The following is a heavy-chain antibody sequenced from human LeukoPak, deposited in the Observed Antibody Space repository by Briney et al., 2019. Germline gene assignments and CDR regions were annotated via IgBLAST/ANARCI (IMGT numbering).Heavy chain of an antibody. CDR3: ARGPGNDY. CDR1: GGSFSGYY. Sequence: PSETLSLTCAVYGGSFSGYYWSWIRQPPGKGLEWIGEINHSGGTNYNPSLKSRVTISVDTSKNQFSLKLSSVTAADTAVYYCARGPGNDYWGQGTLVTVSS. V-gene: IGHV4-34*01. J-gene: IGHJ4*02. CDR2: INHSGGT.